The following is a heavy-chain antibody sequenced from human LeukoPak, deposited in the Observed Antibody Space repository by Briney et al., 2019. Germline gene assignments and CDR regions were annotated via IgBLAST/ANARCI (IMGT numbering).Heavy chain of an antibody. CDR2: ISAYNGNT. CDR3: ARAVLWFGELSDFDY. V-gene: IGHV1-18*01. D-gene: IGHD3-10*01. J-gene: IGHJ4*02. Sequence: WASVKVSCKASGYTFTSYGISWVREAPGQGLEWMGWISAYNGNTNYAQKLQGRVTMTTDTSTSTAYMELRSLRSDDTAVYYCARAVLWFGELSDFDYWGQGTLVTVSS. CDR1: GYTFTSYG.